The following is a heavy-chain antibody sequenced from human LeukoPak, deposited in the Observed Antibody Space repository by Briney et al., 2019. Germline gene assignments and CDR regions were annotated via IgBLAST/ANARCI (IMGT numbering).Heavy chain of an antibody. Sequence: PGGSLRLSCAASGFIFSNFGMHWVRQAPGKGLEWVAYIRYVGSNKYYADSVQGRFTISRDNSKNTLYLQMNSLRAEDTAVYYCVKDLEFGGVIFDHWGQGTLVTVSS. V-gene: IGHV3-30*02. CDR2: IRYVGSNK. D-gene: IGHD3-16*01. CDR1: GFIFSNFG. CDR3: VKDLEFGGVIFDH. J-gene: IGHJ4*02.